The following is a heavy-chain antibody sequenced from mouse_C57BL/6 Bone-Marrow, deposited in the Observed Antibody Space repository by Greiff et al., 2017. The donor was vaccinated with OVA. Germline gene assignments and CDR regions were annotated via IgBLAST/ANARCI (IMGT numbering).Heavy chain of an antibody. CDR3: AGDYVAWVAY. CDR1: GYTFTGYW. J-gene: IGHJ3*01. D-gene: IGHD2-4*01. V-gene: IGHV1-9*01. Sequence: QVQLQQSGAELMKPGASVKLSCKATGYTFTGYWIEWVKQRPGHGLEWIGEILPGSGSTNSNEKFKGKATFPADTSSNTADMQLSSLTTEDSAIYYCAGDYVAWVAYWGQGTLVTVSA. CDR2: ILPGSGST.